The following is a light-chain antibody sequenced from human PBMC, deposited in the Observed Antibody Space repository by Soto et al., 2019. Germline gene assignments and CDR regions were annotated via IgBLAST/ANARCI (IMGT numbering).Light chain of an antibody. CDR1: QNVSNN. V-gene: IGKV3-20*01. CDR2: GAS. CDR3: QQYGSSPIT. Sequence: EIVITQSPSTLSVSPGERATLSCRASQNVSNNLAWYQQKPGQAPRLLIYGASSRATGIPDRFSGSGSGTDFTLTISRLEPEDFAVYYCQQYGSSPITFGQGTRLEIK. J-gene: IGKJ5*01.